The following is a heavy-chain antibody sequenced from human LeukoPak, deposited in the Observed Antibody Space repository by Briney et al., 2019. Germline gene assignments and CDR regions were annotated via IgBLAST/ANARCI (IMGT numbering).Heavy chain of an antibody. CDR2: ISAYNGNT. V-gene: IGHV1-18*01. D-gene: IGHD2-8*02. Sequence: ASVKVSCKASGYTFTSYGISWVRQAPGQGLEWMGWISAYNGNTNYAQKLQGRVTMTTDTSTSTAYMELRSLRSDDTAVYYCARDQRVLFYATYPPIYYYGMDVWGQGTTVTVSS. J-gene: IGHJ6*02. CDR1: GYTFTSYG. CDR3: ARDQRVLFYATYPPIYYYGMDV.